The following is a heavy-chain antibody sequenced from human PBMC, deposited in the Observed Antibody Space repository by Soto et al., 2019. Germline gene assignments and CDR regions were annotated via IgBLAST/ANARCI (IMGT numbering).Heavy chain of an antibody. V-gene: IGHV4-59*08. CDR1: GGSISSYY. Sequence: SETLSLTCTVSGGSISSYYWSWIRQPPGKGLEWIGYIYYSGSTNYNPSLKSRVTISVDTSKNQFSLKLSSVTAADTAVYYCARTIEDWFDPWGQGTLVTVSS. CDR2: IYYSGST. J-gene: IGHJ5*02. CDR3: ARTIEDWFDP. D-gene: IGHD3-9*01.